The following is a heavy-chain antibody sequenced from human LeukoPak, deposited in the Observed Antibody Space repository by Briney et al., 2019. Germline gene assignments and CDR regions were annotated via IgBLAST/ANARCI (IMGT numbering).Heavy chain of an antibody. CDR3: AKDVHGYNYDLYYYDH. CDR1: GFTFSSYG. V-gene: IGHV3-30*18. Sequence: GGSLRLSCAASGFTFSSYGMHWVHQAPGKGLEWVALISYDGSSKYYADSVKGRFTISRDNSKNTLYLQMNSLRGEDTAVYYCAKDVHGYNYDLYYYDHWGQGTLVTVSS. D-gene: IGHD3-16*01. CDR2: ISYDGSSK. J-gene: IGHJ5*02.